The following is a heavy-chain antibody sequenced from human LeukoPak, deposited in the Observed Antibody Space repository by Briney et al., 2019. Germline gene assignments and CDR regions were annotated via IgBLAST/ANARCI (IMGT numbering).Heavy chain of an antibody. V-gene: IGHV3-30-3*01. CDR2: ISYDGSNK. Sequence: GGSLRLSCAASGFTFSSYAMHWVRQAPGKGLEWVAVISYDGSNKYYADSVKGRFTISRDNSKNTLYLQMNSLRAEDTAVYYCARDLGGSYHGNWFDPWGQGTLVTVSS. D-gene: IGHD1-26*01. CDR1: GFTFSSYA. CDR3: ARDLGGSYHGNWFDP. J-gene: IGHJ5*02.